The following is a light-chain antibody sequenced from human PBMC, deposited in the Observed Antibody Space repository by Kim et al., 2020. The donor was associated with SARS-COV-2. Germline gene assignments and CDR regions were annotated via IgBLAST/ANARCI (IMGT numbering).Light chain of an antibody. CDR1: QSTSSY. Sequence: DIQMTQSPSSLSASVGDRVPITCRASQSTSSYLNWYQQKPGKAPNLLIYAASSLQSGVPSRFSGSGSGTDFTLTISNLQPEDFATYYCQQSYSTPYTFGQGTKLEI. J-gene: IGKJ2*01. CDR3: QQSYSTPYT. CDR2: AAS. V-gene: IGKV1-39*01.